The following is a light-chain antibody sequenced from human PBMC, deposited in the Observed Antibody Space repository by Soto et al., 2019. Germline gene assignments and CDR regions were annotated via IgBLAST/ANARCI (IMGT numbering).Light chain of an antibody. V-gene: IGKV3-15*01. Sequence: EIVITQSPATLSVSPGERATLSCRASQSVSSNLAWYQQTPGQPPRLLIYGASTRASGIPARFSGSGSGTEFTLTISSLQSEDFAVYYCQQYDGWPLTFGGGTKMEIK. CDR1: QSVSSN. J-gene: IGKJ4*01. CDR3: QQYDGWPLT. CDR2: GAS.